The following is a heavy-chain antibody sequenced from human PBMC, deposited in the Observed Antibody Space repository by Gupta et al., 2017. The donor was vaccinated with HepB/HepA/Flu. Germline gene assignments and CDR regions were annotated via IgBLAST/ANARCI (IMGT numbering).Heavy chain of an antibody. V-gene: IGHV4-39*01. CDR3: ARLPLYDSSGQTY. J-gene: IGHJ4*02. CDR1: GGSISSSSYY. CDR2: IYYSGST. D-gene: IGHD3-22*01. Sequence: QLQLQESGPGLVKPSETLSLTCTVSGGSISSSSYYWGWIRQPPGKGLEWIGSIYYSGSTYYNPSLKSRVTISVDTSKNQFSLKLSSVTAADTAVYYCARLPLYDSSGQTYWGQGTLVTVSS.